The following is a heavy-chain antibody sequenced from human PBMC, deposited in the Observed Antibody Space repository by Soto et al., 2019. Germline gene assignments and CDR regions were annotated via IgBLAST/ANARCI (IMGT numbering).Heavy chain of an antibody. CDR2: ITITGDTT. D-gene: IGHD2-21*02. J-gene: IGHJ4*02. CDR3: AKGGGGDHGY. Sequence: EVQLVESEGGLVQPGGSLRLSCEASGFIFTTSDMSWVRQAPGKGLEWISSITITGDTTHYADSVKGRFTISRDNSRNRVYLQMNSRRGDDPGVYYCAKGGGGDHGYWGQGTLVAVSS. CDR1: GFIFTTSD. V-gene: IGHV3-23*04.